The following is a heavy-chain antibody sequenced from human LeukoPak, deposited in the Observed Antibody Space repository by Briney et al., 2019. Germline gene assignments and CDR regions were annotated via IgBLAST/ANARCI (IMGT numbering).Heavy chain of an antibody. Sequence: GRSLRLSCAASGFTFSSYSMNWVRQAPGKGLEWVSSISSSSSYIYYADSVKGRFTISRDNAKSSLNLQMNSLRAEDTAVYYCARDGVKQQLARYYYYGMDVWGQGTTVTVSS. V-gene: IGHV3-21*01. CDR3: ARDGVKQQLARYYYYGMDV. CDR1: GFTFSSYS. D-gene: IGHD6-13*01. J-gene: IGHJ6*02. CDR2: ISSSSSYI.